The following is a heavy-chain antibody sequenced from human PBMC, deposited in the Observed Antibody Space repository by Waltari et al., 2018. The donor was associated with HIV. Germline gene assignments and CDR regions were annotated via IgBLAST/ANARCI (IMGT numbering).Heavy chain of an antibody. CDR1: GASISRGDYY. CDR2: IYYSGYT. V-gene: IGHV4-31*03. CDR3: ARDKYGGHWFDP. D-gene: IGHD4-17*01. J-gene: IGHJ5*02. Sequence: QVQLQESGPGLVKPSQTLSLSCTVSGASISRGDYYWSWIRQHPGKGLEWIGYIYYSGYTHYSPSLQSRVTRSVDTSKNHFSLNLSSVTAADTAVYYCARDKYGGHWFDPWGQGTLVTVSS.